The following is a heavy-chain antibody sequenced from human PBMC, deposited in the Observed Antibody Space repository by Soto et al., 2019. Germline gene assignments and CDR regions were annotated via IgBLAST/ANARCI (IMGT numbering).Heavy chain of an antibody. Sequence: SETLSLTCTVSGGSISSYYWSWIRQPPGKGLEWIGYIYYSGSTNYNPSLKSRVTISVDTSKNQFSLKLSSLTAADTAVYYCATSNWFDPWGQGTLVTVSS. CDR2: IYYSGST. V-gene: IGHV4-59*08. CDR1: GGSISSYY. CDR3: ATSNWFDP. J-gene: IGHJ5*02.